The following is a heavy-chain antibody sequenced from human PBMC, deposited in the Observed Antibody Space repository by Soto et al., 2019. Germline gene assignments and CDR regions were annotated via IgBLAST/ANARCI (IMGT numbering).Heavy chain of an antibody. Sequence: GGSLRLSCAASGFTFSSYAMHWVRQAPGKGLEWVAVISYDGSNKYYADSVKGRFTISRDNSKNTLYLQMNSLRAEDTAVYYCARAQGPYNWVFVDWYFDLWGRGTLVTVSS. CDR3: ARAQGPYNWVFVDWYFDL. CDR2: ISYDGSNK. CDR1: GFTFSSYA. J-gene: IGHJ2*01. V-gene: IGHV3-30*04. D-gene: IGHD1-20*01.